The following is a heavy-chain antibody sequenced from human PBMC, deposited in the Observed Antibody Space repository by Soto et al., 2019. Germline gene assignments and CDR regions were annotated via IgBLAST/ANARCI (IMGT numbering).Heavy chain of an antibody. CDR1: GFTFSSYW. V-gene: IGHV3-7*03. CDR2: IKQDGSEK. CDR3: ARPVPMVRGVHYYYYYGMDV. Sequence: QPGGSLRLSCAASGFTFSSYWMSWVRQAPGKGLEWVANIKQDGSEKYYVDSVKGRFTISRDNAKNSLYLQMNSLRAEDTAVYYCARPVPMVRGVHYYYYYGMDVWGQGTTVTVSS. D-gene: IGHD3-10*01. J-gene: IGHJ6*02.